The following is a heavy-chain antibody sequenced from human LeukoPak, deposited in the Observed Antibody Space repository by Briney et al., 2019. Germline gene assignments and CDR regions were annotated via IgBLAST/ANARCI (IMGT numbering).Heavy chain of an antibody. Sequence: PGGSLRLSCAASGFTFSSYSMNWVRQAPGKGLEWVSSISSSSSYIYYADSVEGRFTISRDNAKKYLYLQMNSLRAEDTAVYYCARFYYDSSGYYPLPFDYWGQGSLVTVSS. D-gene: IGHD3-22*01. CDR3: ARFYYDSSGYYPLPFDY. V-gene: IGHV3-21*01. CDR2: ISSSSSYI. CDR1: GFTFSSYS. J-gene: IGHJ4*02.